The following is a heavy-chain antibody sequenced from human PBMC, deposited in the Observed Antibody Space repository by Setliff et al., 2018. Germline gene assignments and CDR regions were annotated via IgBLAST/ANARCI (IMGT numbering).Heavy chain of an antibody. D-gene: IGHD3-10*01. V-gene: IGHV3-7*01. CDR3: FGAGTCSY. J-gene: IGHJ4*02. Sequence: LRLSCGASGFTYNNCWVSWVRQAPGKGLEWLASINPHGSEKYYADSVKGRFTISRDNAKNSLSLQMNNLRSEDTAVYYCFGAGTCSYWGQGTLVTVSS. CDR2: INPHGSEK. CDR1: GFTYNNCW.